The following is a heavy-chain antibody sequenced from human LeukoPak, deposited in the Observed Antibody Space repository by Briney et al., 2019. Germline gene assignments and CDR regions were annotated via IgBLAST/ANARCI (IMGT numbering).Heavy chain of an antibody. D-gene: IGHD1-26*01. CDR1: GGSISSYY. J-gene: IGHJ4*02. CDR3: ARGVSGSYYSFDY. Sequence: PSETLSLTCTVSGGSISSYYWSWIRQPPGKGLEWIGYIYYSGSTNYNPSLKSRVTISVDTSKNQFSLQLSSVTAADTAVYYCARGVSGSYYSFDYRGQGTLVTVSS. V-gene: IGHV4-59*01. CDR2: IYYSGST.